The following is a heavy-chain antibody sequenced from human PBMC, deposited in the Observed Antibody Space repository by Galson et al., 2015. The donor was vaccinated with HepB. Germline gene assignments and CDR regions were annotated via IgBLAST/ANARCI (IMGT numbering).Heavy chain of an antibody. J-gene: IGHJ6*02. CDR1: GFSLSTRGMC. D-gene: IGHD5-24*01. V-gene: IGHV2-70*11. CDR3: ARIRQMATITNYYYYGMDV. Sequence: PALVKPTQTLTLTCTFSGFSLSTRGMCVSWIRQPPGKALEWLARIDWDDDKYYSTSLKTRLTISKDTSKNQVVLTMTNMDPVDTATYYCARIRQMATITNYYYYGMDVWGQGTTVTVSS. CDR2: IDWDDDK.